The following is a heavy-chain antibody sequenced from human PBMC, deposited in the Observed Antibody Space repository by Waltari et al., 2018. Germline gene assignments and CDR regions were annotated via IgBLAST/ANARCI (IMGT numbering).Heavy chain of an antibody. CDR2: INAGNGNT. J-gene: IGHJ4*02. V-gene: IGHV1-3*01. CDR3: ARGQWLSGYDSISLKLPLYYFDY. CDR1: GYTFTSYA. Sequence: QVQLVQSGAEVKKPGASVKVSCKASGYTFTSYAMHWVRQAPGQRLEWMGWINAGNGNTKYSQKFQGRVTITRDTSASTAYMELSSLRSEDTAVYYCARGQWLSGYDSISLKLPLYYFDYWGQGTLVTVSS. D-gene: IGHD5-12*01.